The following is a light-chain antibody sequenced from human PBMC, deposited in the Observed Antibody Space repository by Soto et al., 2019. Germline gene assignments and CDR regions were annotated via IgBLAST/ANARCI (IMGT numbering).Light chain of an antibody. Sequence: DIQMTQSPSTLSASVGDRVTITCRASESVSTWLAWYQQKPGRTPKLLIYQASTLETGVPSRFSGSGSGTEFTLTISSLQPDDFATYYCQQYNAYSQAFGQGTKVEIK. CDR2: QAS. V-gene: IGKV1-5*03. CDR3: QQYNAYSQA. CDR1: ESVSTW. J-gene: IGKJ1*01.